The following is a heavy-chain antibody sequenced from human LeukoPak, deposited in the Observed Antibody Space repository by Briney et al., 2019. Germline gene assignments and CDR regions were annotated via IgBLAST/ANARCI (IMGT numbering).Heavy chain of an antibody. Sequence: SVKVSCKASGGTFSSYTISWVRQAPGQGLEWMGRIIPILGIANYAQKFQGRVTITADKSTSTAYMELSSLRSEDTAVYYCAREVLAHYYGSGSNQYFDYWGQGTLVTVYS. CDR3: AREVLAHYYGSGSNQYFDY. CDR1: GGTFSSYT. D-gene: IGHD3-10*01. V-gene: IGHV1-69*04. CDR2: IIPILGIA. J-gene: IGHJ4*02.